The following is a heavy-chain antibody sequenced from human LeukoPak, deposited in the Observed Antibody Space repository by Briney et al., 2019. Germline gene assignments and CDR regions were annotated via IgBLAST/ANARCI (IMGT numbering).Heavy chain of an antibody. D-gene: IGHD2-15*01. CDR1: GGSFSGYY. CDR2: IYYSGST. V-gene: IGHV4-39*01. CDR3: ARPHSDYCSGGSCYPWNWFDP. J-gene: IGHJ5*02. Sequence: PSETLSLTCAVYGGSFSGYYWGWIRQPPGKGLEWIGSIYYSGSTYYNPSLKSRVTISVDTSKNQFSLKLSSVTAADTAVYYCARPHSDYCSGGSCYPWNWFDPWGQGTLVTVSS.